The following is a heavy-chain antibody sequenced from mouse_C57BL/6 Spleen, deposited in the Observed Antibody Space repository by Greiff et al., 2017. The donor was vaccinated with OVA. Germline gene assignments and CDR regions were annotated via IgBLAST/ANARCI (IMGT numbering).Heavy chain of an antibody. CDR2: ISSGGDYI. CDR1: GFTFSSYA. J-gene: IGHJ4*01. D-gene: IGHD2-4*01. V-gene: IGHV5-9-1*02. CDR3: TRRGIYYDYDDGENYAMDY. Sequence: EVKLVESGEGLVKPGGSLKLSCAASGFTFSSYAMSWVRQTPEKRLEWVAYISSGGDYIYYADTVKGRFTISRDNARNTLYLQMSSLKSEDTAMYYCTRRGIYYDYDDGENYAMDYWGQGTSVTVSS.